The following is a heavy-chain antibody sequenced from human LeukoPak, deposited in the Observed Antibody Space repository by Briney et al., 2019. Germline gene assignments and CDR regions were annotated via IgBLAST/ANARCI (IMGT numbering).Heavy chain of an antibody. J-gene: IGHJ4*02. V-gene: IGHV3-30-3*01. D-gene: IGHD6-6*01. CDR3: ARDGDLRPGSLAARPVGLFGY. CDR1: GFTFSSYA. CDR2: ISYDGSNK. Sequence: GRSLGLSCAASGFTFSSYAMHWVRLAPGKGLEWVAVISYDGSNKYYADSVKGRFTISRDNSKNTLYLQMNSLRAEDTAVYYCARDGDLRPGSLAARPVGLFGYWGQGTLVTVSS.